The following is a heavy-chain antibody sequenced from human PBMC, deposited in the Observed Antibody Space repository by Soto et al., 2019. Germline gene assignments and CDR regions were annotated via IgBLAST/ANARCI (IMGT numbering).Heavy chain of an antibody. V-gene: IGHV3-21*01. D-gene: IGHD3-22*01. CDR2: ISSSNYI. Sequence: EVQLVESGGGLVKPGGSLRLSCSASGFTFSDYSMNWVRQAPGKGLEWVSFISSSNYITYADSLKGRFIISRDNTKNSLFLQMNSLRVEDTAVYYCARGRRHDRSGYDFDYWGQGNLVTVSS. CDR3: ARGRRHDRSGYDFDY. CDR1: GFTFSDYS. J-gene: IGHJ4*02.